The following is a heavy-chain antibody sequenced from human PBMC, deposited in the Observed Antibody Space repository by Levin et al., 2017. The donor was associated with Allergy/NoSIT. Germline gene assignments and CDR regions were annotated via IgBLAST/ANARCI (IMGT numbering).Heavy chain of an antibody. D-gene: IGHD2-8*01. CDR1: GFTFSNAW. J-gene: IGHJ4*02. V-gene: IGHV3-15*07. Sequence: PGGSLRLSCAASGFTFSNAWMNWVRQAPGKGLEWVGRIKSKTDGGTTDYAAPVKGRFTISRDDSKNTLYLQMNSLKTEDTAVYYCTTEGPYCTNGVCYGPHYWGQGTLVTVSS. CDR3: TTEGPYCTNGVCYGPHY. CDR2: IKSKTDGGTT.